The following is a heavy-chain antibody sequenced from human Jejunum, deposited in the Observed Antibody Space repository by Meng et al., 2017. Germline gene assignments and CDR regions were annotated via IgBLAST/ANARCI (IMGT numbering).Heavy chain of an antibody. CDR3: AKDRGSIYSDDISGHYLFDD. V-gene: IGHV3-23*01. CDR2: ISGGGDDT. CDR1: GFTFSNYA. D-gene: IGHD3-22*01. J-gene: IGHJ4*01. Sequence: GRSLRLSCEVSGFTFSNYAMNWVRQAPGKGLEWVSAISGGGDDTSYADSVKGRFTISRDNSKNTLYLQLKSLRVEDTALYYCAKDRGSIYSDDISGHYLFDDWGQGTLVTVSS.